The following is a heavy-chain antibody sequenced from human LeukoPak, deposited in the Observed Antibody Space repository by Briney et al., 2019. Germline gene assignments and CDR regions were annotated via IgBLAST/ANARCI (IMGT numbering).Heavy chain of an antibody. CDR1: GFNFSSYS. V-gene: IGHV3-21*01. CDR3: VTDGADYYDSTGYPIYFDY. J-gene: IGHJ4*02. CDR2: ISSSSCHI. D-gene: IGHD3-22*01. Sequence: GGSLRLSCAACGFNFSSYSMHWVRQAPGKGLEGVSCISSSSCHIYYADSVKGRFTISRDNAQNSLYLQMNSLRAEDTAVYYCVTDGADYYDSTGYPIYFDYWGQGTLVTVSS.